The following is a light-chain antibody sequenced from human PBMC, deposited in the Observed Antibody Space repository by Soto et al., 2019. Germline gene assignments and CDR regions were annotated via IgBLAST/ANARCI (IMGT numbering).Light chain of an antibody. J-gene: IGLJ2*01. CDR2: HNN. CDR1: NSNVGSNT. Sequence: QSVLTQPPSASGTPGQRVTISCSGSNSNVGSNTVDWYQQLPGTAPKLLIYHNNQRPSGVPDRLSGSKSGTSAFLAISGLQSEDEADYYCAAWDDSLNAVVFGGGTKLTVL. V-gene: IGLV1-44*01. CDR3: AAWDDSLNAVV.